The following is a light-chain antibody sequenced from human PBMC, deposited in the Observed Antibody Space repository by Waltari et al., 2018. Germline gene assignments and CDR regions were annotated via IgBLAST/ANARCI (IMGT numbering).Light chain of an antibody. Sequence: DIQMTQSPSSLSASVGDRVTITCRASQNISNYLIWYHQKPGKAPKFLMFGASSLQSGVPSRFSGSGSGTDFTLTISRLEPEDFAVYYCQKYGSTPRPFGGGTKVEIK. CDR3: QKYGSTPRP. V-gene: IGKV1-39*02. J-gene: IGKJ4*01. CDR1: QNISNY. CDR2: GAS.